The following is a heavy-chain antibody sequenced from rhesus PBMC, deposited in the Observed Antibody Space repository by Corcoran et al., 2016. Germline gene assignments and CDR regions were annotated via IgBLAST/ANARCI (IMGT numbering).Heavy chain of an antibody. V-gene: IGHV4-93*02. CDR1: GASISRSIG. CDR2: IYGSGGST. Sequence: QVQLKESGPGLVRPSTTLSLTCAVSGASISRSIGGSWLRQSPGKGLEGIGVIYGSGGSTEYNPSLKSRVTISIDTSKNQFSLKLSSVTAADTAVYYCARHRTVAATFDYWGQGVLVTVSS. J-gene: IGHJ4*01. CDR3: ARHRTVAATFDY. D-gene: IGHD4-29*01.